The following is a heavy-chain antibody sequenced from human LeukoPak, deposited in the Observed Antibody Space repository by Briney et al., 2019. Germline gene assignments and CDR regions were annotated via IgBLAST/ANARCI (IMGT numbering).Heavy chain of an antibody. D-gene: IGHD1-26*01. J-gene: IGHJ6*02. Sequence: GGSLRLSCATSGFTFVDYGLSWVRRAPGKGLEWVATINQDGSAEYYVDSAKGRFTMSRDNAKNSVFLQMDSLRAEETAVYYCARSVGAGNNYFYYGMDVWGQGTTVTVSS. CDR2: INQDGSAE. CDR3: ARSVGAGNNYFYYGMDV. CDR1: GFTFVDYG. V-gene: IGHV3-7*01.